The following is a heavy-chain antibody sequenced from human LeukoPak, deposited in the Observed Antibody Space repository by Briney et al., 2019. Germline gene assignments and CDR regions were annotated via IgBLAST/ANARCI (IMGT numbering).Heavy chain of an antibody. CDR1: GFTFSSYA. V-gene: IGHV3-23*01. J-gene: IGHJ4*02. D-gene: IGHD5-18*01. Sequence: GGSLRLSCAASGFTFSSYATSWVRQAPGKGLEWVSAISGSGGSTYYADSVKGRFTISRDNSKNTLYLQMNSLRAEDTAVYYCAKDGYSYGIFDYWGQGTLVTVSS. CDR3: AKDGYSYGIFDY. CDR2: ISGSGGST.